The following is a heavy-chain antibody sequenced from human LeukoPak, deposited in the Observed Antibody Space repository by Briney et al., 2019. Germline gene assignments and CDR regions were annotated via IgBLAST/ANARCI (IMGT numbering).Heavy chain of an antibody. V-gene: IGHV3-21*04. CDR2: ISSSSSYI. CDR3: AIDLFPPYYYDSSGLDY. Sequence: GGSLRLSCAASGLTFSSYSMNWARQAPGKGLEWVSSISSSSSYIYYADSVKGRFTISRDNAKNSLYLQMNSLRAEDTAVYYCAIDLFPPYYYDSSGLDYWGQGTLVTVSS. CDR1: GLTFSSYS. J-gene: IGHJ4*02. D-gene: IGHD3-22*01.